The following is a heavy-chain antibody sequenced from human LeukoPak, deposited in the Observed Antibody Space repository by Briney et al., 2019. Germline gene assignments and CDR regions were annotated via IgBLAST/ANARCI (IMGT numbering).Heavy chain of an antibody. V-gene: IGHV1-2*02. CDR3: ARAETGENYYYYYMDV. D-gene: IGHD7-27*01. Sequence: ASVKVSCKASGYTFTGYYIHWVRQAPGQGLEWMGWINPKTGATNYAQRFPGRVTMTRDTSISTAYMELSSLRSEDTAVYYCARAETGENYYYYYMDVWGKGTTVTISS. J-gene: IGHJ6*03. CDR2: INPKTGAT. CDR1: GYTFTGYY.